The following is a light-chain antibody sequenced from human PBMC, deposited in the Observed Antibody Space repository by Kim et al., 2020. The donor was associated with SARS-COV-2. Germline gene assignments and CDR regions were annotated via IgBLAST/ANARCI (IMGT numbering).Light chain of an antibody. J-gene: IGLJ2*01. CDR1: KVGDKY. CDR2: QDK. CDR3: QTWDSSTYVV. V-gene: IGLV3-1*01. Sequence: SYELTQPPSVSVSPGQTASITCSGDKVGDKYIYWYQHKPGQSPVLVMYQDKMRPSGIPERFSGSNSGSTATLAISGTQAMDEADYYCQTWDSSTYVVFGG.